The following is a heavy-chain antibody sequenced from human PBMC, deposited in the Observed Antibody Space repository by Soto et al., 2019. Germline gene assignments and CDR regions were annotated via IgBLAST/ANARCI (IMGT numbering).Heavy chain of an antibody. CDR2: IIPIFGTA. V-gene: IGHV1-69*06. Sequence: QVQLVQSGAEVKKPGSSVKVSCKASGGTFSSYAISWVRQAPGQGLEWMGGIIPIFGTANYAQKFQGRVTITADKSTSTAYMELSSLRSDDTAVYYCATYYDILTGTNWFDPWGQGTLDTVSS. CDR1: GGTFSSYA. J-gene: IGHJ5*02. CDR3: ATYYDILTGTNWFDP. D-gene: IGHD3-9*01.